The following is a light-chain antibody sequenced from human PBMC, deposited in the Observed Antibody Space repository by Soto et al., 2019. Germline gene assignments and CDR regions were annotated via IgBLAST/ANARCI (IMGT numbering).Light chain of an antibody. Sequence: EIVWTQSPATLSLSPGERVTLSCGASQSITSTSIAWYQHKPCLAHRLLVYGASRRATGIPDRFSGSGSGTDFTLTISRLEPEDFAVYYGQQYESSPRLTFGGWTKVEIK. CDR3: QQYESSPRLT. V-gene: IGKV3D-20*01. CDR1: QSITSTS. J-gene: IGKJ4*01. CDR2: GAS.